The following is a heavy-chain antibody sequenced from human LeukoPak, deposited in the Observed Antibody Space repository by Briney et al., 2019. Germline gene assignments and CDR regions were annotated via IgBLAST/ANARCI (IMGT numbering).Heavy chain of an antibody. CDR3: ARTVGYSYGSAFDP. J-gene: IGHJ5*02. V-gene: IGHV4-59*01. D-gene: IGHD5-18*01. Sequence: PSETLSLTCAVYGGSFSSYYWSWIRQPPGKGLEWIGYIYYSGSTNYNPSLKSRVTISVDTSKNQFSLKLNSVTAADTAVYYCARTVGYSYGSAFDPWGQGTLVTVSS. CDR1: GGSFSSYY. CDR2: IYYSGST.